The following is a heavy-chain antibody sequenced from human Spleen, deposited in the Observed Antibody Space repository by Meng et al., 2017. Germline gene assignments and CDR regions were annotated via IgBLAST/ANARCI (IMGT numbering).Heavy chain of an antibody. CDR2: IDPNNDHT. CDR3: ARDEDISAAGKLFGDY. D-gene: IGHD6-13*01. Sequence: QVQRVQSGPEGKKAGASVKLSCKPAGYTCAAYWIHWVRQAPGQGLEWMGRIDPNNDHTQYAQNFQGRVTMTSDTSISTVYMELNGLRSDDTAVYYCARDEDISAAGKLFGDYWGQGTLVTVSS. J-gene: IGHJ4*02. CDR1: GYTCAAYW. V-gene: IGHV1-2*06.